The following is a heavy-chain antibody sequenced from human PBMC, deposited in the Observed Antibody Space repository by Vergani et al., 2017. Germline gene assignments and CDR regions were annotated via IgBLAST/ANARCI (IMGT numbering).Heavy chain of an antibody. CDR1: GGSFTSYH. J-gene: IGHJ6*03. D-gene: IGHD4-11*01. CDR3: ARVNTETNGHLYYCYYMDV. V-gene: IGHV4-34*01. Sequence: QVQLQQWGGGLLKPSETLSLTCVVNGGSFTSYHWTWIRQSPGEGLEWVGDIDHTGRPDYNPSLKSRLTMSVDKSRNQFSLTLNSVTVTDTAIYFCARVNTETNGHLYYCYYMDVWGQGTAVTVS. CDR2: IDHTGRP.